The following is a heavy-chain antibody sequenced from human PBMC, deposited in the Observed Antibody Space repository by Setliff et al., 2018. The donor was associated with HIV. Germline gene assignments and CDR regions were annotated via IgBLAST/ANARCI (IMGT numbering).Heavy chain of an antibody. Sequence: ETLSLTCSVSGGSISSYSWSWIRQPPGKGLEWIGYIYTSGSTNYNPSLKSRVTISVDTSENQFSLKLTSVTAADTAMYFCARDATSEGYMDVWGKGTTVTVSS. CDR1: GGSISSYS. V-gene: IGHV4-4*08. J-gene: IGHJ6*03. CDR3: ARDATSEGYMDV. CDR2: IYTSGST.